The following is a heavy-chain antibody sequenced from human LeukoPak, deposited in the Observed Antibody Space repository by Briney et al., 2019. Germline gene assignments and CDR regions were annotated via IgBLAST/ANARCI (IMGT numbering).Heavy chain of an antibody. CDR2: INPNSGGT. V-gene: IGHV1-2*06. D-gene: IGHD2-21*01. J-gene: IGHJ4*02. Sequence: ASVKVSCKASGYTFTGYYMHWVRQAPGQGLEWMGRINPNSGGTNYAQKFQGRVTMTRDTSISTAYMELSRLRSDDTAVYYCARVAVVPAPFDYWGQGTLVTVSS. CDR3: ARVAVVPAPFDY. CDR1: GYTFTGYY.